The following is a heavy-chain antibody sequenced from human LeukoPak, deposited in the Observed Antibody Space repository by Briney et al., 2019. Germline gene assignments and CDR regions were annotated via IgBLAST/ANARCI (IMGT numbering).Heavy chain of an antibody. Sequence: GGSLRLSCAASGFTFNNYAMSWVRQAPGKGLEWVSGISGSGGITYYADSVKGRFTISRDNSENTLYLQMISLRPDDTAVYYCADNKRGRNYYYYMDVWGKGTTVTISS. CDR2: ISGSGGIT. D-gene: IGHD2/OR15-2a*01. CDR3: ADNKRGRNYYYYMDV. J-gene: IGHJ6*03. V-gene: IGHV3-23*01. CDR1: GFTFNNYA.